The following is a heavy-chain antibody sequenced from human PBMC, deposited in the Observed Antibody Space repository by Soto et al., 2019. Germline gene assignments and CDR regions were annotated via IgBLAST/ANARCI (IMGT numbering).Heavy chain of an antibody. Sequence: GGSLRLSCAASGFTFSSYAMSWVRQAPGKGLEWVSAISGSGGSTYYADSVKGRFTISRDNSKNTLYLQMNSLRAEDTAVYYCAKSRSWNYDYYYYMDVWGKGTTVTVSS. CDR2: ISGSGGST. CDR3: AKSRSWNYDYYYYMDV. J-gene: IGHJ6*03. CDR1: GFTFSSYA. D-gene: IGHD1-26*01. V-gene: IGHV3-23*01.